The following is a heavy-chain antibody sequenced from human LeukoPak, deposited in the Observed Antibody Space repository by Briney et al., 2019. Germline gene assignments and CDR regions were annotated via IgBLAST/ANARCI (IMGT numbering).Heavy chain of an antibody. D-gene: IGHD3-22*01. CDR1: GYSISSGYY. J-gene: IGHJ4*02. V-gene: IGHV4-38-2*01. Sequence: SETLSLTCAVSGYSISSGYYWGLIRQPPGKGLEWIGSIYHSGSTYYNPSLKSRVTISVDTSKNQFSLKLSSVTAADTAVYYCARVSDSSGYHPGDWGQGTLVTVSS. CDR3: ARVSDSSGYHPGD. CDR2: IYHSGST.